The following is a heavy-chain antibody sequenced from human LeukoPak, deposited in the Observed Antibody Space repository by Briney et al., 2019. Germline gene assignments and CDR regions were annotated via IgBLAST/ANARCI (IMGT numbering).Heavy chain of an antibody. D-gene: IGHD3-10*01. Sequence: ASVKVSCKASGYTFTSYGISRVRQAPGQGLEGMGWISAYNGNTNYAQKLQGRVTMTTDTSASTAYMELRSPRSDDTAVYYCARAPRGNAFDIWGQGTMVTVSS. CDR2: ISAYNGNT. V-gene: IGHV1-18*01. CDR3: ARAPRGNAFDI. J-gene: IGHJ3*02. CDR1: GYTFTSYG.